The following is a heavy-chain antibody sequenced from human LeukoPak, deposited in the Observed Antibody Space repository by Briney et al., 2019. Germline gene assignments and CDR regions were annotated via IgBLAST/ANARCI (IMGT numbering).Heavy chain of an antibody. D-gene: IGHD2-2*01. CDR2: ISINSGTI. CDR3: ARGYCSSTTCYNEVIGH. Sequence: QAGGSLRLSCAASGFTFSSYSMNWVRQAPGKGLEWISYISINSGTIYYADSVKGRFTISRDNAKNSLYLQMNSLRVEDTAVYYCARGYCSSTTCYNEVIGHWGQGTLVTVSS. CDR1: GFTFSSYS. V-gene: IGHV3-48*01. J-gene: IGHJ4*02.